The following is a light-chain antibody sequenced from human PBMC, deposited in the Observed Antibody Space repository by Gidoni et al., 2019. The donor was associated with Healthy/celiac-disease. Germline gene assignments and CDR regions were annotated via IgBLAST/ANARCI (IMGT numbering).Light chain of an antibody. CDR3: QQYNNWPFT. V-gene: IGKV3-15*01. J-gene: IGKJ3*01. CDR2: GAS. Sequence: EIVMTQYPATLAVSPGERATLSCRASQSVSSNLAWYQQKPGQAPRLLIYGASSRATGIPASFSGSGSGTEFTLTISSLQSEDFAVYYCQQYNNWPFTFGPGTKVEIK. CDR1: QSVSSN.